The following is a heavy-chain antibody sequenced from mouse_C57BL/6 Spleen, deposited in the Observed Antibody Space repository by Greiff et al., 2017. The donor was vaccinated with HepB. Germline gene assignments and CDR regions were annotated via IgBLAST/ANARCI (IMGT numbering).Heavy chain of an antibody. CDR1: GFNIKDYY. V-gene: IGHV14-2*01. J-gene: IGHJ2*01. CDR3: ASSPYGSSPFDY. D-gene: IGHD1-1*01. CDR2: IDPEDGET. Sequence: EVQLQQSGAELVKPGASVKLSCTASGFNIKDYYMHWVKQRTEQGLEWIGRIDPEDGETKYAAKFQGKATITADTSSNTAYLQLSSLTSEDTAVYSWASSPYGSSPFDYWGQGTTLTVSS.